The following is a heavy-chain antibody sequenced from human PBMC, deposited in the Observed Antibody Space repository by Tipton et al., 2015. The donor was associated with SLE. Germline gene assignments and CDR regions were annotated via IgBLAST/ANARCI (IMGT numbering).Heavy chain of an antibody. D-gene: IGHD4-17*01. CDR2: NYYNGGT. Sequence: LRLSCTVPGGSISSSYWSWIRQPPGKSLEWIGFNYYNGGTNYNPSLESRLTISVDTSKNQFSLRLSSVTAADTAVYYCAGGELRYGDYDFYYWGQGSLVTVSS. CDR3: AGGELRYGDYDFYY. J-gene: IGHJ4*02. V-gene: IGHV4-59*01. CDR1: GGSISSSY.